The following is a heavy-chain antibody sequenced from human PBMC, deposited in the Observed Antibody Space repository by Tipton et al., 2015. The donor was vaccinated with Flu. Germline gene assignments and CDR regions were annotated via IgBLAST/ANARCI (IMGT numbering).Heavy chain of an antibody. J-gene: IGHJ4*02. CDR3: ARSSYSSSWFFDY. CDR2: IKQDGSEK. D-gene: IGHD6-13*01. Sequence: SLRLSCAASGFSFSSYWMNWVRQAPGKGLEWVAKIKQDGSEKYYVDSVKGRFTISRDNAKNSLYLQMNSLRAEDTAVYFCARSSYSSSWFFDYWGQGMLVTVSS. CDR1: GFSFSSYW. V-gene: IGHV3-7*01.